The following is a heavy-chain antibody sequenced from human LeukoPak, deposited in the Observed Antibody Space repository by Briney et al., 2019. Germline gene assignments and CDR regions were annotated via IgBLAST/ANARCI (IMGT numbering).Heavy chain of an antibody. CDR1: GYTFTSYA. Sequence: ASVKVSCKASGYTFTSYAMHWVRQAPGQRLEWMGWINAGNGNTKYSQKFQGRVTITRDTSASTAYMELSSLRSEDTAVYYCARDVQDSSSWYQDWFDPWGQGTLVTVSS. CDR3: ARDVQDSSSWYQDWFDP. J-gene: IGHJ5*02. D-gene: IGHD6-13*01. V-gene: IGHV1-3*01. CDR2: INAGNGNT.